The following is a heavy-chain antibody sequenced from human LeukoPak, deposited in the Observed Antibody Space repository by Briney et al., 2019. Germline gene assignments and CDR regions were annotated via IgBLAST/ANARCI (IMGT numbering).Heavy chain of an antibody. CDR2: ISWSGDNT. CDR1: GFIFSTYA. V-gene: IGHV3-23*01. Sequence: GGSLRLSCAASGFIFSTYAMSWVRQAPGKRLEWVSVISWSGDNTYYADSVKGRFTISRDNSKNTLYLQMNSLRAEDTALYYCAKAGYTSTSCYNNNWGQGTLVTVSS. J-gene: IGHJ4*02. D-gene: IGHD2-2*02. CDR3: AKAGYTSTSCYNNN.